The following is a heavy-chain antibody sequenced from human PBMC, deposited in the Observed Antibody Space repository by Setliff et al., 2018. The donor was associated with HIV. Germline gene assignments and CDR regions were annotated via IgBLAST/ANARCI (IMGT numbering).Heavy chain of an antibody. CDR2: IHWNDAN. CDR1: GFSLTSSGVG. V-gene: IGHV2-5*01. CDR3: VHRVVWGGLDV. Sequence: SGPTLVNPTQTLTLTCTFSGFSLTSSGVGVGWIRQPPGKALEWLAVIHWNDANHYSPSLKTRLSIAKDTSKNQMVLTMTNMDPVDTATYYCVHRVVWGGLDVWGQGTTVTVSS. D-gene: IGHD2-8*02. J-gene: IGHJ6*02.